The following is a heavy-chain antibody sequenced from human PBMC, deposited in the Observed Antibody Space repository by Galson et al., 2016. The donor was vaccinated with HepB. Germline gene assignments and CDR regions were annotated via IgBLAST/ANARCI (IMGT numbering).Heavy chain of an antibody. J-gene: IGHJ3*02. V-gene: IGHV1-18*04. CDR1: GYTFTSYG. CDR2: ISAYSGNT. Sequence: SVKVSCKASGYTFTSYGFSWVRQAPGQGLEWMGWISAYSGNTNYAQKVQGRVTMTTDTSTSTAYMELRSLRSDDTAVYYCARDTYRTSTSSCYLPDAFDIWGQGTMVTVSS. D-gene: IGHD2-2*01. CDR3: ARDTYRTSTSSCYLPDAFDI.